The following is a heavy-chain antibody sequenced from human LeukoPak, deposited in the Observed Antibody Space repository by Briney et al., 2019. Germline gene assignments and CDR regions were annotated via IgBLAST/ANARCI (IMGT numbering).Heavy chain of an antibody. J-gene: IGHJ3*02. D-gene: IGHD5-18*01. CDR1: GCTFSSYA. V-gene: IGHV1-69*05. CDR2: IIPIFGTA. Sequence: SVKVSCKASGCTFSSYAISWVRQAPGQGLEWMGGIIPIFGTANYAQKFQGRVTITTDESTSTAYIELSSLRAEDTAVYFCARGAARVIGAFDIWGQGTMVTVSS. CDR3: ARGAARVIGAFDI.